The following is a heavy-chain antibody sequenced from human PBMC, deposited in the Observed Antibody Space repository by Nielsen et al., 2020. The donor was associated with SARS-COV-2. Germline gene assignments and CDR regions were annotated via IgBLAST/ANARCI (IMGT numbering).Heavy chain of an antibody. CDR1: GGSIYSGGYY. J-gene: IGHJ2*01. CDR2: IFATGST. CDR3: ARGLGYYDTSGYYYYYWYFDL. Sequence: SETLSLTCTVSGGSIYSGGYYWSWIRQPAGKGLEWIGRIFATGSTTYNPSLKSRVTISVDTSKNQFSLKVTSVTAADTAVYYCARGLGYYDTSGYYYYYWYFDLWGRGTLVTVSS. V-gene: IGHV4-61*02. D-gene: IGHD3-22*01.